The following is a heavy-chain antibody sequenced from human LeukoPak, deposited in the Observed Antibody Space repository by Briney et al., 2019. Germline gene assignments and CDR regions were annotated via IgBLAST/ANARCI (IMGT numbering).Heavy chain of an antibody. V-gene: IGHV4-34*01. CDR2: INHSGST. CDR3: ARGVFRVKTPHREGYYYYMDV. J-gene: IGHJ6*03. CDR1: GGSFSGYY. D-gene: IGHD3-10*01. Sequence: PSETLSLTCAVYGGSFSGYYWSWIRQPPGKGLEWIGEINHSGSTNYNPSLKSRVTISVDTSKNQFSLKLSSVTAADTAVYYCARGVFRVKTPHREGYYYYMDVWGKGTTVTVSS.